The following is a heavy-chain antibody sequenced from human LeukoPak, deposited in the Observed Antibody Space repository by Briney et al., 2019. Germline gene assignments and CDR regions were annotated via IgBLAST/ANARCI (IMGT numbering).Heavy chain of an antibody. J-gene: IGHJ4*02. D-gene: IGHD3-16*01. V-gene: IGHV4-59*08. CDR1: GGSISNYY. CDR3: ARVTLKNLGFEC. CDR2: IYYSGST. Sequence: SETLSLTCTVSGGSISNYYWNWIRQPPGKGLEWIGYIYYSGSTNYNPSLKSRVTISVDTSKNQFSLKLSSVTAADTAVYYCARVTLKNLGFECWGQGTLVTVSS.